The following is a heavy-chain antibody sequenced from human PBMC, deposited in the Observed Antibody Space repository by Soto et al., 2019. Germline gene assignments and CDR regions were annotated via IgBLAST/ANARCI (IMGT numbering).Heavy chain of an antibody. CDR2: FVGSTGST. V-gene: IGHV3-23*01. CDR1: GFTFSSYT. D-gene: IGHD1-1*01. Sequence: VQLLESGGDLVQPGGSLRLSCAASGFTFSSYTMNWVRQAPGKGLEWVSTFVGSTGSTFYADSVKGRFTISRDDSKNTLYLQMNSLRAEDTAVYYCAKRHTTVATPANYFDYWGQGTLVTVSS. CDR3: AKRHTTVATPANYFDY. J-gene: IGHJ4*02.